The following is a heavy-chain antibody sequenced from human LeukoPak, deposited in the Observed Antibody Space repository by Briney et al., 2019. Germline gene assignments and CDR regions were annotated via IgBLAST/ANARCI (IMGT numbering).Heavy chain of an antibody. D-gene: IGHD5-12*01. J-gene: IGHJ3*02. CDR3: ARARVVATITRAFDI. CDR2: IHHSGST. V-gene: IGHV4-38-2*02. Sequence: PSETLSLTCTVSGYSISSGYYWGWIRQPPGKGLEWIGSIHHSGSTYYNPSLKSRVTISVDTSKNQFSLKLSSVTAADTAVYYCARARVVATITRAFDIWGQGTMVTVSS. CDR1: GYSISSGYY.